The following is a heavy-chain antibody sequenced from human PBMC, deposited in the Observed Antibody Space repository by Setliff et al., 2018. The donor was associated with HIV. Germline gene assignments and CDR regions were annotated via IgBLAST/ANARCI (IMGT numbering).Heavy chain of an antibody. D-gene: IGHD5-12*01. CDR1: GYSFTNFW. V-gene: IGHV5-51*01. CDR3: ARSGYDVEDYFDY. J-gene: IGHJ4*02. CDR2: FYPGDSDT. Sequence: GESLKISCQASGYSFTNFWIGWVRQMPGKGLEWMVVFYPGDSDTRYSPSFQGQVTMSVDKSISTAYMELSRLRSDDTAVYYCARSGYDVEDYFDYWGQGTLVTVSS.